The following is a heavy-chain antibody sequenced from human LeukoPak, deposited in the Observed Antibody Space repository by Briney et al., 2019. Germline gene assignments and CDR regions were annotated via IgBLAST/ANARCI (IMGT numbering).Heavy chain of an antibody. Sequence: GGSLRLSCAASGFTFSSSWMSWVRQAPGKGLEWVANIKQEGSEKYYVDSVKGRFTISRDNAKNSLYLQMNSLRAEDTAVYYCARVVPPLYYFDYWGQGTLVTVSS. D-gene: IGHD3-10*01. V-gene: IGHV3-7*01. CDR1: GFTFSSSW. CDR2: IKQEGSEK. CDR3: ARVVPPLYYFDY. J-gene: IGHJ4*02.